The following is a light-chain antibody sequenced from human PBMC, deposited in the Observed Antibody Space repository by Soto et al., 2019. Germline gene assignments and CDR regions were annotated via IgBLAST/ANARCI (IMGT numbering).Light chain of an antibody. CDR1: QIVFYSPNNKNY. CDR2: WAS. CDR3: QQYYSTPLT. J-gene: IGKJ5*01. V-gene: IGKV4-1*01. Sequence: DIVMTHSPYSLALSLGETATINFDSSQIVFYSPNNKNYLAWYQQKPGQPPKLLIYWASTRESGVPDRFSGSGSETDFTLTISSLQAEDVAVYYCQQYYSTPLTFGGGARLEIK.